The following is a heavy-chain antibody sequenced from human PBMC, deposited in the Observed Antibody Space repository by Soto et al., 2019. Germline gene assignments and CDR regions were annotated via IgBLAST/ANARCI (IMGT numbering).Heavy chain of an antibody. D-gene: IGHD2-8*01. CDR1: GFTFSSYA. CDR3: ASGAELMVDAIN. J-gene: IGHJ4*02. Sequence: PGGSLRLSCAASGFTFSSYAMHWVRQAPGKGLEWVAVISYDGSNKYYADSVKGRFTISRGNSKNTLYLQMNSLRAEDTAVYYCASGAELMVDAINWGQGTLVTVSS. CDR2: ISYDGSNK. V-gene: IGHV3-30-3*01.